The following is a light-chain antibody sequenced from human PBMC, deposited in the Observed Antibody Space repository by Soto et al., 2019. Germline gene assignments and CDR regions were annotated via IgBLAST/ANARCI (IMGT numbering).Light chain of an antibody. V-gene: IGKV1-5*03. CDR3: QQYDAYPWT. J-gene: IGKJ2*02. Sequence: DIQMTQSPSTLSASVGDRVTSTCRASQSVGSWLAWYQQKPGKAPKYLIYKASILESGVPSRFSGSGSGTEFTLTISSLQPDDFATYYCQQYDAYPWTFGQGTKLDFK. CDR2: KAS. CDR1: QSVGSW.